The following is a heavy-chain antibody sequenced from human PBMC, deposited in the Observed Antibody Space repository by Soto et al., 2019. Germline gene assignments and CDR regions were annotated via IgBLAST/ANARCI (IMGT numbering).Heavy chain of an antibody. Sequence: EVQLVESGGGLVQPGGSLRLSCAPSGFTFSSYWMHWVRQAPGKGLVWVSRINSDGSSTSYADSVKGRFTISRDNAKNTLYLQMNSLRAEDTAVYYCARDALRVVVIVSPYWGQGTLVTVSS. CDR3: ARDALRVVVIVSPY. D-gene: IGHD2-21*01. CDR1: GFTFSSYW. J-gene: IGHJ4*02. V-gene: IGHV3-74*01. CDR2: INSDGSST.